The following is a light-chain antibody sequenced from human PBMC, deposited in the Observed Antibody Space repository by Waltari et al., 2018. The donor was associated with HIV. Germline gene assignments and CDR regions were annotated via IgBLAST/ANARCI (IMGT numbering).Light chain of an antibody. Sequence: DIQLTQSPPFLSASVGDRVTITCRTRQAISNYLGWYQQKSGKAPNLLIYAASTLQSGVPSRFSGSGAVTEFTLTITSLHPEDVATYYCKQHNDYTQSTFGGGTKVEIE. CDR3: KQHNDYTQST. V-gene: IGKV1-9*01. CDR2: AAS. J-gene: IGKJ4*01. CDR1: QAISNY.